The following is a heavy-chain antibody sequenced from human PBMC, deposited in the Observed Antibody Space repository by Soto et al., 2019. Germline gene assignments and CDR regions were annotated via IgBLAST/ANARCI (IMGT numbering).Heavy chain of an antibody. Sequence: GASVKVSCKASGYTFTSYDINWVRQATGQGLEWMGWISTNNGNTNYAQKFQGRVTMATDASTSTAYMELRSLRSDDTAVYYCTRDYGISGQQPIDYWGQGTLVTVSS. D-gene: IGHD1-20*01. CDR3: TRDYGISGQQPIDY. V-gene: IGHV1-18*01. CDR1: GYTFTSYD. CDR2: ISTNNGNT. J-gene: IGHJ4*02.